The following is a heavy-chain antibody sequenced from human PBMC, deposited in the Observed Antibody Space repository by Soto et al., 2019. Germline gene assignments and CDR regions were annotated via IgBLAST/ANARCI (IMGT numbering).Heavy chain of an antibody. J-gene: IGHJ4*02. Sequence: QAQLVQSGAEAKQPGASVKVSCKASGYTFTDYALHWVRQAPGQGLEWMGGLNVGSGNTGYSLKFRGRVTNDRDMPATTANKEVSSLRAADAAIYSCAGEGAGYAPLDLWGQGTLVTVSS. V-gene: IGHV1-3*01. CDR3: AGEGAGYAPLDL. D-gene: IGHD5-18*01. CDR2: LNVGSGNT. CDR1: GYTFTDYA.